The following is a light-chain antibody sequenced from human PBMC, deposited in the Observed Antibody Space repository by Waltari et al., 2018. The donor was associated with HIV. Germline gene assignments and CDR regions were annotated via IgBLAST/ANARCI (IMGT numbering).Light chain of an antibody. J-gene: IGLJ3*02. Sequence: QAGLTQPPSLSEDLRQNVTITCTGNSNNVGHHGTVWLKQHRGRPPKVIFFRNSVRTPGIPERISASRSGNTASLTIIGLQSEDEADYYCSAWDITLSAWVFGGGTQVTV. CDR2: RNS. CDR3: SAWDITLSAWV. V-gene: IGLV10-54*01. CDR1: SNNVGHHG.